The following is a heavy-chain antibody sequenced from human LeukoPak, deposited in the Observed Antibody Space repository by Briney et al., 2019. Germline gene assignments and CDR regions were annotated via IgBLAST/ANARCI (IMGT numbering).Heavy chain of an antibody. J-gene: IGHJ4*02. Sequence: PGGSLSLFCSASRFTFSNYALRWVRQAPGRGLEWVSAISASGGDTFYTVSVKGRFTLSRDNFKHTMYLQMNSVSAEDTAVYYCAKDHRSASESYYFDYWGQGTLVTVSS. CDR3: AKDHRSASESYYFDY. CDR1: RFTFSNYA. V-gene: IGHV3-23*01. CDR2: ISASGGDT. D-gene: IGHD3-10*01.